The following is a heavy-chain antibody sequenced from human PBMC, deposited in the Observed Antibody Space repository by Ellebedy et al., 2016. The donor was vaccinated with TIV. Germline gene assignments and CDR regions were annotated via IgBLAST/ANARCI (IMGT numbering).Heavy chain of an antibody. CDR1: GGTFSSFA. J-gene: IGHJ3*02. CDR2: IIPAFGTA. CDR3: AIQPSLAEYSYTYYAFDI. V-gene: IGHV1-69*13. Sequence: AASVKVSCKASGGTFSSFAISWVRQAPGQGLEWMGGIIPAFGTANYAQKFQGRVTITADGSTSTAYMELSSLRSEDTAVYYCAIQPSLAEYSYTYYAFDIWGQGTMVIVSS. D-gene: IGHD5-18*01.